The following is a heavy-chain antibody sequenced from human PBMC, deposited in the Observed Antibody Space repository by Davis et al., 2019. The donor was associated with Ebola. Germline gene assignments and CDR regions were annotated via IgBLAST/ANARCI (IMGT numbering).Heavy chain of an antibody. CDR1: GFPFTTYW. V-gene: IGHV3-74*01. J-gene: IGHJ3*02. CDR2: ISSDGSST. CDR3: ARIPRVGDKDGYI. Sequence: GESLKISCAASGFPFTTYWMHWVREAPGQGLVWVAHISSDGSSTNYADSVRGRFTISRDNAKSTLYLVMDSLRAEDTAVYYCARIPRVGDKDGYIWGQGTMVTVSS. D-gene: IGHD2-2*02.